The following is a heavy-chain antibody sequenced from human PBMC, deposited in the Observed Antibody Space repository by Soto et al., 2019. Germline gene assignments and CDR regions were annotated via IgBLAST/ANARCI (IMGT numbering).Heavy chain of an antibody. Sequence: PGGSLRLSCAASGFTFSSYGMHWVRQAPGKGLEWVAVIWYDGSNKYYADSVKGRFTISRDNSKNTLYLQMNSLRAEDTAVYYCAREGGYDHRAFDIWGQGTIDTVSS. CDR3: AREGGYDHRAFDI. J-gene: IGHJ3*02. CDR2: IWYDGSNK. D-gene: IGHD5-12*01. V-gene: IGHV3-33*01. CDR1: GFTFSSYG.